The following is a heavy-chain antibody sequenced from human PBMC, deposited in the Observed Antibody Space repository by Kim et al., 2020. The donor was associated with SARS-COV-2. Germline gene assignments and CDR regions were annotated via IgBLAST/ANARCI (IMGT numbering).Heavy chain of an antibody. V-gene: IGHV3-7*01. CDR1: GFTFSSYW. D-gene: IGHD2-21*02. CDR2: IKQDGSEK. CDR3: ARGPINIVVVTELFGY. Sequence: GGSLRLSCAASGFTFSSYWMSWVRQAPGKGLEWVANIKQDGSEKYYVDSVKGRFTISRDNAKNSLYLQMNSLRAEDTAVYYCARGPINIVVVTELFGYWGQGTRVTVPS. J-gene: IGHJ4*02.